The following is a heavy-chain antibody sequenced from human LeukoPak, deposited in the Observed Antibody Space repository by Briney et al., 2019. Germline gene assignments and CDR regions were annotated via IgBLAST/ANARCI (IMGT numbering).Heavy chain of an antibody. CDR3: ARDLVAVAGTDY. CDR1: GFTFSSYG. D-gene: IGHD6-19*01. Sequence: GGSLRLSCEASGFTFSSYGMHWVRQAPGKGLEWVSVIYSGGSTYYADSVKGRFTISRDNSKNTLYLQMNSLRAEDTAVYYCARDLVAVAGTDYWGQGTLVTVSS. J-gene: IGHJ4*02. V-gene: IGHV3-66*01. CDR2: IYSGGST.